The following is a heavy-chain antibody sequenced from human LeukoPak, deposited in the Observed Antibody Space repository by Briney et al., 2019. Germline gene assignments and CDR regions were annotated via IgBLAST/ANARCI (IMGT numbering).Heavy chain of an antibody. Sequence: ASVKLSCKASGYTFTGYYMHWVRQAPGQGLEWMGWINPNSGGTNYAQKFQGRVTMTRDTSISTAYMELSRLRSDDMAVYYCARDPTRDGYNLYYFDYWGQGTLVTVSS. D-gene: IGHD5-24*01. CDR2: INPNSGGT. J-gene: IGHJ4*02. CDR3: ARDPTRDGYNLYYFDY. V-gene: IGHV1-2*02. CDR1: GYTFTGYY.